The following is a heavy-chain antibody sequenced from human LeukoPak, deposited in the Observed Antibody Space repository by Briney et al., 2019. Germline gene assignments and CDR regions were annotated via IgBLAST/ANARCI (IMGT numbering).Heavy chain of an antibody. CDR1: GFTFSSYW. CDR3: VKDRRQLRYFDWSPIDY. CDR2: INSDGSST. Sequence: PGGSLRLSCAASGFTFSSYWMHWVRQAPGKGLVWVSRINSDGSSTSYADSVKGRFTTSRDNAKNTLYLQMSSLRLEDTAVYYCVKDRRQLRYFDWSPIDYWGQGTLVTVSS. D-gene: IGHD3-9*01. J-gene: IGHJ4*02. V-gene: IGHV3-74*01.